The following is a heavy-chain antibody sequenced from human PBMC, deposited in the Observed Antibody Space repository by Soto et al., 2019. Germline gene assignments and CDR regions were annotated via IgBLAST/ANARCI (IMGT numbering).Heavy chain of an antibody. D-gene: IGHD3-16*01. V-gene: IGHV4-34*01. CDR3: ARGAFYRDLGYYYYGMDV. Sequence: SETLSLTCAVYGGSFSGYYWSWIRQPPGKGLEWIGEINHSGSTNYNPSLKSRVTISVDTSKNQFSLKLSSVTAADTAVYYCARGAFYRDLGYYYYGMDVWGQGTTVTVSS. CDR1: GGSFSGYY. CDR2: INHSGST. J-gene: IGHJ6*02.